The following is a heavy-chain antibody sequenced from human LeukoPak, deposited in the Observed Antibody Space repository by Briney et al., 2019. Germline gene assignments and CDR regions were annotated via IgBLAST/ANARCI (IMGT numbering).Heavy chain of an antibody. D-gene: IGHD3-10*01. Sequence: PGGSLRLSCAASGFAFSSAWMSWVRQAPGKGLEWVGRIKSKTDGGTTDYTAPVKGRFTISRDDTKNTLYLQMNSLKTGDTAVYYCTTGPFDYYGSASYLANGMDVWGQGTTVTVSS. CDR3: TTGPFDYYGSASYLANGMDV. CDR1: GFAFSSAW. V-gene: IGHV3-15*01. CDR2: IKSKTDGGTT. J-gene: IGHJ6*02.